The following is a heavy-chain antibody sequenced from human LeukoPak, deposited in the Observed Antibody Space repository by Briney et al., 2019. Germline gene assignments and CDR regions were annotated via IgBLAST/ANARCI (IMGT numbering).Heavy chain of an antibody. V-gene: IGHV7-4-1*02. J-gene: IGHJ4*02. Sequence: ASVKVSCKASGYIFDIYALIWVRQAPGQGLELMGWINTNTGNPTYAQGFTGRFVFSLDTSVSTAYLQISSLKAEDTAVYYCASLNYYYDSSGYYRYYFDYWGQGTLVTVS. CDR1: GYIFDIYA. CDR2: INTNTGNP. D-gene: IGHD3-22*01. CDR3: ASLNYYYDSSGYYRYYFDY.